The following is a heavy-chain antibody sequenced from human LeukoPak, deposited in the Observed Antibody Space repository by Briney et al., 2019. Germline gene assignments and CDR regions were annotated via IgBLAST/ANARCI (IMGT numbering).Heavy chain of an antibody. CDR2: ISSSSSYI. Sequence: GGSLRLSCAASRFTFSSYSMNWVRQAPGKGLEWVSSISSSSSYIYYADSVKGRFTISRDNAKNSLYLQMNSLRAEDTAVYYCARDLGYSSSWTRWFDPWGQGTLVTVSS. CDR1: RFTFSSYS. V-gene: IGHV3-21*01. CDR3: ARDLGYSSSWTRWFDP. J-gene: IGHJ5*02. D-gene: IGHD6-13*01.